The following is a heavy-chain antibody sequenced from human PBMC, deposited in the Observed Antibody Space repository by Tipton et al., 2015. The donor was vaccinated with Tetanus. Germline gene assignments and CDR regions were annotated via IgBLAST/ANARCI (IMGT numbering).Heavy chain of an antibody. J-gene: IGHJ3*02. CDR3: ARDIYSTTRAFDI. CDR1: GVSISNSSHY. D-gene: IGHD1-26*01. CDR2: FYYGGST. Sequence: TLSLTCTVSGVSISNSSHYWGWIRQSPGKGLEWIGSFYYGGSTYYNPSLESRVTISVATSKNGFSLKLTSVTAADTSLYFCARDIYSTTRAFDIWGQGTMVPVSS. V-gene: IGHV4-39*02.